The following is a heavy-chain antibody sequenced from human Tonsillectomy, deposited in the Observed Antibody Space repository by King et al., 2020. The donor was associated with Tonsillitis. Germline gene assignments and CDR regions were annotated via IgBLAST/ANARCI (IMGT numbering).Heavy chain of an antibody. J-gene: IGHJ3*02. Sequence: QLVESGGGLIQPGGSLRLSCAASGFTVISNFMSWVRQAPGKGLEWVSGIYSGDSTYYADSVKGRFTISRDNSKNTLYLQMNSLRAEDTAVYYCARGGYNWNDVGAFDIWGKGTLVTVS. CDR2: IYSGDST. D-gene: IGHD1-1*01. CDR3: ARGGYNWNDVGAFDI. V-gene: IGHV3-53*01. CDR1: GFTVISNF.